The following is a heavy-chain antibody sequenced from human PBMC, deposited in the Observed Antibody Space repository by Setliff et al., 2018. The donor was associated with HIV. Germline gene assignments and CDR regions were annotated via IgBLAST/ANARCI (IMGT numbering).Heavy chain of an antibody. CDR1: ELTFSDYY. V-gene: IGHV3-11*01. Sequence: PGGSLRLSCAASELTFSDYYMSWIRQAPGKGLEWVSYISSSTSTIYYADSVKGRFTISRDNAKNSLYLQMNSLRAEDTAVYYCAKTSNTGYLFCSDYWGQGTLVTVSS. J-gene: IGHJ4*02. D-gene: IGHD3-9*01. CDR3: AKTSNTGYLFCSDY. CDR2: ISSSTSTI.